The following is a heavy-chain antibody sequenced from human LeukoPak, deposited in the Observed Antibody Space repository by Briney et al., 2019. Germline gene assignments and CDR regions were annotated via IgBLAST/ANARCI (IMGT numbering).Heavy chain of an antibody. V-gene: IGHV3-11*04. Sequence: GGSLRLSCAASGFTFSDYHMSWIRQAPGKGLEYISYISNSGSSIFYPDSVKGRFTISRDNAENSLFLQMNSLRAEDSAVYYCARGLSWIDRWGQGTLVTVSS. CDR1: GFTFSDYH. CDR3: ARGLSWIDR. CDR2: ISNSGSSI. D-gene: IGHD3-16*02. J-gene: IGHJ5*02.